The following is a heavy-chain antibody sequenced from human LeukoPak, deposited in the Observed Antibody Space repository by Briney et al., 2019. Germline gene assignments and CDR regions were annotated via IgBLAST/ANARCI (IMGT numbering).Heavy chain of an antibody. Sequence: PGRSLRLSCAASGFTSSSYSMNWVRQAPGKGLEWVSSISSSSSYIYYADSVKGRFTISRDNAKNSLYLQMNSLRAEDTAVYYCARDLLIAVAGTGYWGQGTLVTVSS. CDR1: GFTSSSYS. CDR2: ISSSSSYI. V-gene: IGHV3-21*01. J-gene: IGHJ4*02. CDR3: ARDLLIAVAGTGY. D-gene: IGHD6-19*01.